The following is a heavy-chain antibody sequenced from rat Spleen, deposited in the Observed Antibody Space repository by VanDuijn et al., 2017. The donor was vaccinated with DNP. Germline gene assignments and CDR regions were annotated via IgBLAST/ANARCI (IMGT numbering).Heavy chain of an antibody. J-gene: IGHJ2*01. Sequence: EVQLVESGGRLVQPGNSLRLSCAASGFSFSDYAMAWVRQSPKKGLAWVATIIYDGSSSFYRDSVKGRFTISRDNAKNTLYLQMNSLRSEDTATYYCARANYPGTYFDYWGQGVMVTVSS. CDR3: ARANYPGTYFDY. V-gene: IGHV5-17*01. CDR1: GFSFSDYA. CDR2: IIYDGSSS. D-gene: IGHD1-4*01.